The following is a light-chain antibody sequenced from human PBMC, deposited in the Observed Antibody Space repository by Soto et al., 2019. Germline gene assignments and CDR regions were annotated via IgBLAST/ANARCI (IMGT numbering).Light chain of an antibody. Sequence: DIVMTQSPAKMSVSPGERATRSCRASQSVSSNFAWYQQKPGQAPRLLIYGASTRATGIPARFSGSGSGTEFTLTISSLQSEDLAVYYCQQYNNWPPLTFGGGTKVDIK. CDR2: GAS. CDR1: QSVSSN. V-gene: IGKV3-15*01. J-gene: IGKJ4*01. CDR3: QQYNNWPPLT.